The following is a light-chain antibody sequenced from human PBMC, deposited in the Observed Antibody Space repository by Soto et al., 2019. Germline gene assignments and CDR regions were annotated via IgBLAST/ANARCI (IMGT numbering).Light chain of an antibody. CDR1: SSDVGSYNV. CDR2: EGS. CDR3: CSYAGSSTYV. V-gene: IGLV2-23*01. J-gene: IGLJ1*01. Sequence: QSALTQPASVSGSPGQSITISCTGTSSDVGSYNVVSWYQQHPGKVPKVMIYEGSQRPSGVSDRFSGFKSGNTASLTISGLQAEDEADYYCCSYAGSSTYVFGTGTKVTVL.